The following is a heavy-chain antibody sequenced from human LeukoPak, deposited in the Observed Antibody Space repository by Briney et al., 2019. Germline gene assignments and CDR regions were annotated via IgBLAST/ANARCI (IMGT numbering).Heavy chain of an antibody. CDR2: INPNSGGT. Sequence: ASVKVSCKASGYTFTGYYMHWVRQAPGQGLEWMGWINPNSGGTNYAQKFQGRVTMTRDTSICTAYMKLSRLRSDDTAVYYCAREAVVPAAISEWFDPWGQGTLVTVSS. J-gene: IGHJ5*02. CDR3: AREAVVPAAISEWFDP. D-gene: IGHD2-2*01. CDR1: GYTFTGYY. V-gene: IGHV1-2*02.